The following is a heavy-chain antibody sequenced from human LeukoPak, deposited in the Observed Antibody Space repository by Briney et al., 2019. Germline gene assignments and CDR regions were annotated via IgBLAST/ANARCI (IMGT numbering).Heavy chain of an antibody. J-gene: IGHJ4*02. D-gene: IGHD6-13*01. CDR2: ISSSSSYI. CDR3: AKRTYSSSWYRSYYFDY. CDR1: GFTFSSYA. V-gene: IGHV3-21*04. Sequence: GGSLRLSCAASGFTFSSYAMHWVRQAPGKGLEWVSSISSSSSYIYYADSVKGRFTISRDNAKNSLYLQMNSLRAEDTAVYYCAKRTYSSSWYRSYYFDYWGQGTLVTVSS.